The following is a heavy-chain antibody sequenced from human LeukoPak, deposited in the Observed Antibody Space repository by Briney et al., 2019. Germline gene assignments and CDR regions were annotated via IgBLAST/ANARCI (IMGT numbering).Heavy chain of an antibody. CDR2: ISAYNGNT. CDR3: AVRGGFFREDCSSTSCYHPFDY. CDR1: GYTFTSYG. V-gene: IGHV1-18*01. J-gene: IGHJ4*02. D-gene: IGHD2-2*01. Sequence: ASVKVSCTASGYTFTSYGISWVRQAPGQGLEWMGWISAYNGNTNYAQKLQGRVTMTTDTSTSTAYMELRSLRSDDTAVYYCAVRGGFFREDCSSTSCYHPFDYWGQGTLVTVSS.